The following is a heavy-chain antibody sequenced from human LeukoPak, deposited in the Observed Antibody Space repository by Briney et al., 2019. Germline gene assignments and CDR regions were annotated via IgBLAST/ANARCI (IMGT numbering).Heavy chain of an antibody. CDR2: INHSGST. CDR3: ARAGGFGGVTNWFDP. CDR1: GGSFSGYY. Sequence: SETLSLTCAVYGGSFSGYYWSWIRQPPGKGLEWIGEINHSGSTNYNPSLKSRVTISVETSKNQFSLKLSSVTAADTAVYYCARAGGFGGVTNWFDPWGQGTLVTVSS. D-gene: IGHD3-16*01. V-gene: IGHV4-34*01. J-gene: IGHJ5*02.